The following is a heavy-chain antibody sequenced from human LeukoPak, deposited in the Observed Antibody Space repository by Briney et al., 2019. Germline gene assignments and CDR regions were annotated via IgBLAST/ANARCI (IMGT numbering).Heavy chain of an antibody. CDR1: GFTVSSNY. Sequence: GGSLRLSCAASGFTVSSNYMSWVRQAPGRGLERISSIDTAGDTYYADSVKGRFTISTDSSKTTLFLQMNGLRTEDTALFYCAKSASTVTTFFDYWGQGSLVTVSS. CDR3: AKSASTVTTFFDY. V-gene: IGHV3-53*01. D-gene: IGHD4-11*01. J-gene: IGHJ4*02. CDR2: IDTAGDT.